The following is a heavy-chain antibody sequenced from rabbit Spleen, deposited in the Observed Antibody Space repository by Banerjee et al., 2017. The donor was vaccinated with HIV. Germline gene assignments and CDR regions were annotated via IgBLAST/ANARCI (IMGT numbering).Heavy chain of an antibody. Sequence: QSVEESGGRLVTPGTPLTLTCTVSGFSLSNYDMQWVRQAPGKGLEWIACINAVTGKAVYASWAKGRFTFSKTSSTTVTLQMTSLTVADTATCFCARDLADVIGWNLNVWGPGTLVTVS. V-gene: IGHV1S40*01. D-gene: IGHD1-1*01. J-gene: IGHJ4*01. CDR2: INAVTGKA. CDR3: ARDLADVIGWNLNV. CDR1: GFSLSNYD.